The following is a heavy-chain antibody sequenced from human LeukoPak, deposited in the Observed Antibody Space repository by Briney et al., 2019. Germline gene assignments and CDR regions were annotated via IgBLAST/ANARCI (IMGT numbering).Heavy chain of an antibody. CDR1: GGTFSSYA. D-gene: IGHD3-10*01. CDR3: ARGVRRVGWYYYGSGRGSWFDP. J-gene: IGHJ5*02. Sequence: GASVKVSCKASGGTFSSYAISWVRQAPGQGLEWMGGIIPIFGTANYAQKFQGRVTITADKSTSTAYMELSSLRSEDTAVYYCARGVRRVGWYYYGSGRGSWFDPWGQGTLVTVSS. V-gene: IGHV1-69*06. CDR2: IIPIFGTA.